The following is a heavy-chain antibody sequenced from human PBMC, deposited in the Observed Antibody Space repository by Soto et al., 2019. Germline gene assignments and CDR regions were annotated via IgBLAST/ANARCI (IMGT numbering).Heavy chain of an antibody. J-gene: IGHJ4*02. D-gene: IGHD3-22*01. CDR2: VFHSGTT. CDR1: GFSINSGYF. V-gene: IGHV4-38-2*02. CDR3: ERDPHYYENVDYLDY. Sequence: SETLSLTCAVSGFSINSGYFWGWIRQTPGKGLEWIGNVFHSGTTYYNPSLKSRVTISVETSKNQFSLNLRSVTAADTAIYYCERDPHYYENVDYLDYWGQGTLVTVSS.